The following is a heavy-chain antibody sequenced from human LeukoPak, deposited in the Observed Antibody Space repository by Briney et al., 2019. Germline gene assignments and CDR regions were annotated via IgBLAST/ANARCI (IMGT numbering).Heavy chain of an antibody. CDR1: GYTFTSYY. D-gene: IGHD3-10*01. Sequence: ASVKVSCKASGYTFTSYYMHWVRQAPGQGLEWMGIINPSGGSTSYAQKFQGRVTMTRDMSTSTVYMELSSLRSEDTAVYYCARRAQITMVRGVITNGLHFDYWGQGTLVTVSS. V-gene: IGHV1-46*01. J-gene: IGHJ4*02. CDR2: INPSGGST. CDR3: ARRAQITMVRGVITNGLHFDY.